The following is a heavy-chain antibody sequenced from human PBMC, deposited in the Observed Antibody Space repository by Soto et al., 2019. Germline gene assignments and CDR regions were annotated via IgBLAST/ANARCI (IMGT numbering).Heavy chain of an antibody. CDR1: GYSFTSYW. CDR3: ARQGRYCSSTSCYNWFDP. V-gene: IGHV5-51*01. Sequence: PGESLKISCKGSGYSFTSYWIGWVRQMPGKGLEWMGIIYPGDSDTRYSPSFQGQVTISADKSISTAYLQWSSLKASDTAMYYCARQGRYCSSTSCYNWFDPWGQGTLVTVSS. D-gene: IGHD2-2*01. J-gene: IGHJ5*02. CDR2: IYPGDSDT.